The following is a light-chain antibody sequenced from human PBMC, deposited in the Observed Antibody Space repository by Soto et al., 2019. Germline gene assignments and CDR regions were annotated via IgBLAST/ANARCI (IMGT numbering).Light chain of an antibody. CDR2: DAS. CDR1: QSVSSY. V-gene: IGKV3-11*01. CDR3: QHRSNWYT. Sequence: EIVLTQSPATLSLSPGERATLSCRASQSVSSYLAWYQQKPGQAPRLLIYDASNRATGIPARFSGSGSGTDLTLTISSLEPEDFAVYYCQHRSNWYTFGQGTKLEIK. J-gene: IGKJ2*01.